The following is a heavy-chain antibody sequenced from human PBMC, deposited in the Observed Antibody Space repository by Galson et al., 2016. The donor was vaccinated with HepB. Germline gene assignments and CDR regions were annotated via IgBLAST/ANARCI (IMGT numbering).Heavy chain of an antibody. CDR2: IKQDGTVT. D-gene: IGHD1-26*01. J-gene: IGHJ4*02. CDR3: AWGWSPMR. V-gene: IGHV3-7*04. Sequence: SLRLSCAASGFSFSASWMSWVRQAPGGGLECVANIKQDGTVTNYVDSVKGRFTISRDNARSSLHLQMDSLRADDSAVYYCAWGWSPMRWGKGTLVTVSS. CDR1: GFSFSASW.